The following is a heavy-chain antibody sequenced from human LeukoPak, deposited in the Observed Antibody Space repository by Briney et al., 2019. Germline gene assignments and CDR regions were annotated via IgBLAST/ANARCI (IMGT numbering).Heavy chain of an antibody. V-gene: IGHV3-23*01. CDR2: INDSGGNT. J-gene: IGHJ4*02. CDR1: GFTFSSYA. D-gene: IGHD3-10*01. Sequence: PGGSLRLSCAASGFTFSSYAMSWVRQAPGKGLEWVSLINDSGGNTYYADSVKGRFAISRDNSKNTLFLQMSRPRAEDTAVYYCAKTSAGIRGGYFDYWGQGTLVTVSS. CDR3: AKTSAGIRGGYFDY.